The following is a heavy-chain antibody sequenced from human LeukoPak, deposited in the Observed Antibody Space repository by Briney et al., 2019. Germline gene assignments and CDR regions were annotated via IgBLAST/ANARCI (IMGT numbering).Heavy chain of an antibody. CDR2: IIPILGIA. D-gene: IGHD3-22*01. CDR3: ARLGEYYYDSSGYYPNWFDP. Sequence: GSSVKVSCKASGGTFSSYAISWVRQAPGQGLEWMGRIIPILGIANYAQKFQGRVTITADKSTSTAYMELSSLRSEDTAVYYCARLGEYYYDSSGYYPNWFDPWGQGTLVTVSS. V-gene: IGHV1-69*04. CDR1: GGTFSSYA. J-gene: IGHJ5*02.